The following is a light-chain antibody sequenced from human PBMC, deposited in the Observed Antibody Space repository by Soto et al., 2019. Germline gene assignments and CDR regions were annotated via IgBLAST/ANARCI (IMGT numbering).Light chain of an antibody. Sequence: EIVLTQSPGTLSLSPGERAILSCRASQSVSSSYLAWYQQKPGQAPRLLIYGASSRATGIPDRFRGSGSGTDFTLTISRLEPEDCAVYYCQHYGSSPYTFGQGTKLEIK. V-gene: IGKV3-20*01. CDR3: QHYGSSPYT. CDR1: QSVSSSY. CDR2: GAS. J-gene: IGKJ2*01.